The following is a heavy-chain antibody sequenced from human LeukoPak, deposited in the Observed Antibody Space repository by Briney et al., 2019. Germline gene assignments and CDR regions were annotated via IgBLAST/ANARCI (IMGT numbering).Heavy chain of an antibody. CDR1: GFTFSNFA. V-gene: IGHV3-30*04. J-gene: IGHJ4*02. CDR2: ISYDGSNK. D-gene: IGHD1-26*01. CDR3: ARGGSYPHYYFDS. Sequence: GGSLRLSCAASGFTFSNFAMHWVRQAPGKGLEWVAVISYDGSNKYYADSVKGRFTISRDNSKNTLFLQMNSLRAEDTAVYYCARGGSYPHYYFDSWGQGTLATVSS.